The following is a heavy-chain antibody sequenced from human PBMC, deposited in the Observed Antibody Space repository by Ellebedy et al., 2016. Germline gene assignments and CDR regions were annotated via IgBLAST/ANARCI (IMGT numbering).Heavy chain of an antibody. Sequence: SETLSLTXSVSGGSISSGAYYWSWIRQPPGKGLECIGRIYTSGSINYNPSLKSRVTMSVDTSKNQFSLKLSSVTAADTAVYYCKLVVVIPTYYFDYWGQGTLVTVSS. J-gene: IGHJ4*02. CDR2: IYTSGSI. CDR3: KLVVVIPTYYFDY. CDR1: GGSISSGAYY. V-gene: IGHV4-61*02. D-gene: IGHD3-22*01.